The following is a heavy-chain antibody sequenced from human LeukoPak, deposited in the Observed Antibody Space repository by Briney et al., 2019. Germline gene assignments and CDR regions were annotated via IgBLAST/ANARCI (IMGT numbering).Heavy chain of an antibody. CDR1: GFTFSSYA. D-gene: IGHD3-10*01. CDR2: ISGSGGST. CDR3: ANEGVVRGVKALGY. Sequence: GGSLRLSCAVSGFTFSSYAMSWVRQAPGKGLEWVSVISGSGGSTYYADSVKGRFTISRDNSKNTLYLQMNSLRAEDTAVYYCANEGVVRGVKALGYWGQGTLVTVSS. V-gene: IGHV3-23*01. J-gene: IGHJ4*02.